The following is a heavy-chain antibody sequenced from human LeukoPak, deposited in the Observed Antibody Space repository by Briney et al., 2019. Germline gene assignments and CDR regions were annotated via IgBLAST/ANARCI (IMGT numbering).Heavy chain of an antibody. J-gene: IGHJ4*02. CDR2: IIPIFGTA. CDR3: ASLDCSSTSCYGIVY. D-gene: IGHD2-2*01. Sequence: SVKVSCKASGGTFSSYAISWVRQAPGQRLEWMGGIIPIFGTANYAQKFQGRVTITTDESTSTAYMELSSLRSEDTAVYYCASLDCSSTSCYGIVYWGQGTLVTVSS. CDR1: GGTFSSYA. V-gene: IGHV1-69*05.